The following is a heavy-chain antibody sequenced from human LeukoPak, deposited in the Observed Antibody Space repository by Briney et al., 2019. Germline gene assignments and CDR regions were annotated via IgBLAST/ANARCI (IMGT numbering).Heavy chain of an antibody. D-gene: IGHD6-13*01. CDR2: INHSGST. CDR1: GGSFSGYY. J-gene: IGHJ4*02. CDR3: ARVGIPYSSSWYVAY. Sequence: PSETLSLTCAVYGGSFSGYYWSWIRQPPREGLEWIGEINHSGSTNYNPSLKSRVSISVDTSKNQFSLKLSSVTAADTAVYYCARVGIPYSSSWYVAYWGQGTLVTVSS. V-gene: IGHV4-34*01.